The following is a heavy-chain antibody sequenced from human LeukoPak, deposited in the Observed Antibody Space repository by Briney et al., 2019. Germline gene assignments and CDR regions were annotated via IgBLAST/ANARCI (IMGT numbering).Heavy chain of an antibody. V-gene: IGHV3-7*01. J-gene: IGHJ6*02. D-gene: IGHD3-9*01. CDR2: IKQDGSEK. CDR3: ARDSYYDIEMDV. CDR1: GFTFSSYW. Sequence: GGSLRLSCAASGFTFSSYWMSWVRQAPGKGLEWVANIKQDGSEKYYVDSVKGRFTISRDNAKNSPYLQMSSLRAEDTAVYYCARDSYYDIEMDVWGQGTTVTVSS.